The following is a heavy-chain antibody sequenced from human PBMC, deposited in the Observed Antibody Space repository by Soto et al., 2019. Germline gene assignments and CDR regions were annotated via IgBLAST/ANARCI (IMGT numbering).Heavy chain of an antibody. D-gene: IGHD6-19*01. CDR2: IYHSGST. Sequence: PSETLSLTCAVSGGSISSSNWWSWVRQPPGKGLEWIGGIYHSGSTNYNPSLKSRVTISVDKSKNQFSLKLSSVTAADTAVYYCARVGRYSSGWYYFDYWGQGTLVTVSS. CDR1: GGSISSSNW. CDR3: ARVGRYSSGWYYFDY. V-gene: IGHV4-4*02. J-gene: IGHJ4*02.